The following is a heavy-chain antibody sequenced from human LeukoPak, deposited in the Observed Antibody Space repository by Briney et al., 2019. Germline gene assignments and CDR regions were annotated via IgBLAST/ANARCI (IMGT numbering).Heavy chain of an antibody. CDR3: ARDGYSYGSPYSYYYGMDV. Sequence: SETLSLTCAVYGGSFSGYYWSWIRQPPGKGLEWIGEINHSGSTNYNPSLKSRVTISVDTSKNQFSLKLSSVTAADTAVYYCARDGYSYGSPYSYYYGMDVWGQGTTVTVSS. J-gene: IGHJ6*02. V-gene: IGHV4-34*01. CDR2: INHSGST. D-gene: IGHD5-18*01. CDR1: GGSFSGYY.